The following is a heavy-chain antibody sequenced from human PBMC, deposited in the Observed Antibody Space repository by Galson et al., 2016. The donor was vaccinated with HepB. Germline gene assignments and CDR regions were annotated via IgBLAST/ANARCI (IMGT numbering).Heavy chain of an antibody. D-gene: IGHD3-22*01. CDR2: ISHDGSNK. Sequence: SLRLSCAASGFTFSSYSMHWARKAPGKGLEWVAVISHDGSNKHYADSVRGRFTISRDNSMNTLYLQMNSLRAEDTAVYYCARDTFYYDSSGFLKDVRYYYYGMDVWGQGTTVTVSS. CDR1: GFTFSSYS. CDR3: ARDTFYYDSSGFLKDVRYYYYGMDV. J-gene: IGHJ6*02. V-gene: IGHV3-30-3*01.